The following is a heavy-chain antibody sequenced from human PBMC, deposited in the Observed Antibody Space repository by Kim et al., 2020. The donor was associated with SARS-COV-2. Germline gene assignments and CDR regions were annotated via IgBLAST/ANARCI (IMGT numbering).Heavy chain of an antibody. CDR3: ARVVGWDCGSTSCQDYHYDMEV. V-gene: IGHV1-2*02. Sequence: ASVKVSCKASGYTFTDYYIHWVRQALGQGLEWMGWINPNTGGTDYAQKFQGRVTMTRDTSISTAYMELSSLRSDDTAVYYCARVVGWDCGSTSCQDYHYDMEVWGQGTTVTVSS. D-gene: IGHD2-2*01. CDR2: INPNTGGT. CDR1: GYTFTDYY. J-gene: IGHJ6*02.